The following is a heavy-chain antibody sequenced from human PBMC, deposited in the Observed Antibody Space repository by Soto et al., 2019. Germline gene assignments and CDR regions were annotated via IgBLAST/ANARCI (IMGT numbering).Heavy chain of an antibody. CDR1: GGSISSSSYY. CDR2: IYYSGST. CDR3: ALRGRAAAGRNWYFDL. Sequence: QLQLQESGPGLVKPSETLSLTCTVSGGSISSSSYYWGWIRQPPGKGLEWIGSIYYSGSTYYNPSLKSRVTVSVDTSKNQFSLKLSSVTAAYMAVYYCALRGRAAAGRNWYFDLWGRGTLVTVSS. V-gene: IGHV4-39*01. D-gene: IGHD6-13*01. J-gene: IGHJ2*01.